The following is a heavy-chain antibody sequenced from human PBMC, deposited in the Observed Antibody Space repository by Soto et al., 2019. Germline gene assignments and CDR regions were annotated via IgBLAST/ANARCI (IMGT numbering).Heavy chain of an antibody. CDR3: SGGSSKRGLRD. CDR1: GGTFSSYA. D-gene: IGHD2-15*01. V-gene: IGHV1-69*13. J-gene: IGHJ4*02. Sequence: VASVKVSCKASGGTFSSYAISWVRQAPGQGLEWMGGIIPIFGTANYAQKFQGRVTITADESTSTAYMELSSLRSEDTAVYYCSGGSSKRGLRDWGQGTLVTVSS. CDR2: IIPIFGTA.